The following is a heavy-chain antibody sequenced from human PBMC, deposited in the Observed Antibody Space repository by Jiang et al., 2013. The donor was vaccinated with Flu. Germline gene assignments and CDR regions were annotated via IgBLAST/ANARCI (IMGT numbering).Heavy chain of an antibody. CDR1: GDSVSSNRAS. CDR3: ARAGYGAESYSRGAFDI. CDR2: TYYQSKWYN. Sequence: SQTLSLTCAISGDSVSSNRASWTWIRQSPSGGLEWLGRTYYQSKWYNDYAVSVTGRISINPDTSKNQFSLLLNSVTPEDTAVYYCARAGYGAESYSRGAFDIWGQGTMVTVSS. J-gene: IGHJ3*02. D-gene: IGHD3-10*01. V-gene: IGHV6-1*01.